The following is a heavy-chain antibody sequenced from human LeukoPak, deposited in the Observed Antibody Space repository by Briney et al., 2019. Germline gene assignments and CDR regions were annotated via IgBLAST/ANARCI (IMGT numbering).Heavy chain of an antibody. CDR2: ISGSGGYT. Sequence: PGGSLRLSCAASGFTFSSYSMNWVRQAPGKGLEWVSAISGSGGYTYYADSVKGRFTISRDNSKNTLYLQMNSLRAEDTAVYYCAKGGGDSSSSRRYFDYWGQGTLVTVSS. J-gene: IGHJ4*02. CDR1: GFTFSSYS. CDR3: AKGGGDSSSSRRYFDY. D-gene: IGHD6-6*01. V-gene: IGHV3-23*01.